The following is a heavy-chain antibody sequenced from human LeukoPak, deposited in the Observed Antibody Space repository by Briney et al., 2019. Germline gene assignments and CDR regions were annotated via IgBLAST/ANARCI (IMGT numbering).Heavy chain of an antibody. CDR3: ARDSGEVSDY. D-gene: IGHD1-26*01. J-gene: IGHJ4*02. CDR2: IYTSGST. CDR1: GGSISSYY. Sequence: KASETLSLTCTVSGGSISSYYWSWIRQPAGKGLEWLGRIYTSGSTNYNPSLKSRVTMSVRTSKKQFSLKLSSVTAADTAVYYCARDSGEVSDYWGQGNLVTVSS. V-gene: IGHV4-4*07.